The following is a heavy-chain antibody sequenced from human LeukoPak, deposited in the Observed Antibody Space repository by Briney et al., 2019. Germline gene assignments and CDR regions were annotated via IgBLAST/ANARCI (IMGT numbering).Heavy chain of an antibody. CDR3: ARGPIVRSSGWFDY. J-gene: IGHJ4*02. CDR2: IYSGGSTS. D-gene: IGHD6-19*01. CDR1: GFTISSDY. Sequence: GGSLRLSCAASGFTISSDYMSWVRQAPGKGLEWDSVIYSGGSTSYYADSVKGRFTISRDNSKNTLYLQMNSLRAEDTAVYYCARGPIVRSSGWFDYWGQGTLVTVSS. V-gene: IGHV3-53*01.